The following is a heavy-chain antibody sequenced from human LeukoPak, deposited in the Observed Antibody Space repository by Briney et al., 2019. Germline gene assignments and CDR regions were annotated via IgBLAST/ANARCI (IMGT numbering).Heavy chain of an antibody. D-gene: IGHD6-13*01. Sequence: SETLSLTCTVSGGSIRSDYWSWIRQPPGKGLEWVGYAHYSGSPNYNPSLTSRVTISVDTSRNQFSLKLSSVTAADTAVYYCAREGSSYMDVWGKGTTVTISS. V-gene: IGHV4-59*08. J-gene: IGHJ6*03. CDR2: AHYSGSP. CDR3: AREGSSYMDV. CDR1: GGSIRSDY.